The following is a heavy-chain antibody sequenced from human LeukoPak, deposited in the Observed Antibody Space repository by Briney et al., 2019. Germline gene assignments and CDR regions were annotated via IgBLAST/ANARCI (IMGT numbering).Heavy chain of an antibody. Sequence: ASVTVSCMASGYTFTVYYMHWVRQALGQGLEWMGWINPSRGGTSYAKKVQGRVTKTRYTSISTAYMELSRLRSDDTAVYYSARGAQPLLYNSNEKPRDWFDPWGQGTLVTVSS. V-gene: IGHV1-2*02. CDR2: INPSRGGT. CDR1: GYTFTVYY. J-gene: IGHJ5*02. D-gene: IGHD1-20*01. CDR3: ARGAQPLLYNSNEKPRDWFDP.